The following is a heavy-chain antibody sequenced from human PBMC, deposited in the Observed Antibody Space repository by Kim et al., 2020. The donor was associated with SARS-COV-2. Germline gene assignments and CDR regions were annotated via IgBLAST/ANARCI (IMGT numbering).Heavy chain of an antibody. CDR2: ISADGAGT. Sequence: GGSLRLSCAASGFTFSRHAMHWVRQTPGQGLESVSAISADGAGTSYADSVKGRFTISRDNSKNTLYLQMGSLRAEDMTVYYCAREQFGYMDVWGKGTTVT. D-gene: IGHD3-10*01. CDR1: GFTFSRHA. CDR3: AREQFGYMDV. V-gene: IGHV3-64*02. J-gene: IGHJ6*03.